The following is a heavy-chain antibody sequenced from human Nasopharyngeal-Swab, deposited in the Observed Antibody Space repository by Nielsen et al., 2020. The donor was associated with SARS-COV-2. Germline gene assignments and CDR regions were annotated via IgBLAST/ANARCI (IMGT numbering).Heavy chain of an antibody. Sequence: GESLKISCIASGFTFGDYAMSWFRQAPGKGLEWVGFIRSKAYGGTTEYAASVKGRFTISRDDSKSIAYLQMNSLKTEDTAVYYCSRSSWAYYYYMDVWGKGTTVTVSS. D-gene: IGHD6-6*01. J-gene: IGHJ6*03. CDR2: IRSKAYGGTT. CDR1: GFTFGDYA. CDR3: SRSSWAYYYYMDV. V-gene: IGHV3-49*03.